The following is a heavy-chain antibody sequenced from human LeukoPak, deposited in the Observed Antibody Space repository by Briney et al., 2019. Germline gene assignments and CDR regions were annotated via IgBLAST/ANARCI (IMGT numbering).Heavy chain of an antibody. Sequence: GESLKISCQGSGFTFTTSWIGWVRQLPGKGLEWMGNIYPGDSDTRYSPSFQGQVTISADKSINTAYLQWTSLKASDTVMYYCARQLTTLRGFDIWGQGTMVTASS. J-gene: IGHJ3*02. D-gene: IGHD4-11*01. CDR2: IYPGDSDT. CDR3: ARQLTTLRGFDI. CDR1: GFTFTTSW. V-gene: IGHV5-51*01.